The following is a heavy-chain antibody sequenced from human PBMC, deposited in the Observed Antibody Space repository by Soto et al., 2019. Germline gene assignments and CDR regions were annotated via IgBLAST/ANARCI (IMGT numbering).Heavy chain of an antibody. V-gene: IGHV1-69*02. CDR3: AGGVGAYGRNWFDP. J-gene: IGHJ5*02. Sequence: QVQLVQSGAEVKKPGSSVKVSCKASGGTFSSYTISWVRQAPGQGLEWMGRIIPILGIANYAQKFQGRVTITADKSTSTAYMELSSLRSEDTAVYYCAGGVGAYGRNWFDPWCQGTLVTVSS. CDR1: GGTFSSYT. D-gene: IGHD1-26*01. CDR2: IIPILGIA.